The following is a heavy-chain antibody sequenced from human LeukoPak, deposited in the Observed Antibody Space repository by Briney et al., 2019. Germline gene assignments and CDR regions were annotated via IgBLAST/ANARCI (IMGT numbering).Heavy chain of an antibody. D-gene: IGHD3-22*01. Sequence: GGSLRLSCAASGITFSDHWTSWVRQAPGKGLEWVANIMPDGSEKNYVDSVKGRFTISRDNAKNSLYLQMSSLRAEDSAVYYCVTGGHYSGSWGQGSLVTVSS. CDR2: IMPDGSEK. CDR3: VTGGHYSGS. J-gene: IGHJ5*02. CDR1: GITFSDHW. V-gene: IGHV3-7*01.